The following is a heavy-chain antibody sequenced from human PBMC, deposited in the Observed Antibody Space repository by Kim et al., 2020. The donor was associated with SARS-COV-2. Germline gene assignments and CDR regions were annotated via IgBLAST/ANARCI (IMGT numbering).Heavy chain of an antibody. J-gene: IGHJ2*01. CDR3: AKDDAAVAGIWYFDL. CDR2: ISYDGSNK. Sequence: GGSLRLSCAASGFTFSSYGMHWVRQAPGKGLEWVAVISYDGSNKYYADSVKGRFTISRDNSKNTLYLQMNSLRAEDTAVYYCAKDDAAVAGIWYFDLWGRGTLVTVSS. V-gene: IGHV3-30*18. CDR1: GFTFSSYG. D-gene: IGHD6-19*01.